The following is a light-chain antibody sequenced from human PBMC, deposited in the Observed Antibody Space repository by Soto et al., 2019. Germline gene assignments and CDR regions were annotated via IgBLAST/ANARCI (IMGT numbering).Light chain of an antibody. Sequence: EIVMTQSPVTLSVSPGERATLSCRASQTVSSNLAWYQQKPGQAPRLLIYGASTRATGIPARFSGSRSGTEFTLTISSLQSEDFAVYYCQHYNNWLFGQGTKLEIK. CDR3: QHYNNWL. CDR1: QTVSSN. V-gene: IGKV3-15*01. J-gene: IGKJ2*01. CDR2: GAS.